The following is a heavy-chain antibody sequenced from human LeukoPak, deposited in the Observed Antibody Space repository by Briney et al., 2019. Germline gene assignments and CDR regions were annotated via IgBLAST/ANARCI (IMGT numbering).Heavy chain of an antibody. Sequence: GESLKISCKGSGYSFTSYWIGWVRQMPGKGLEWMGIIYPGGSDTRYSPSFQGQVTISADKSISTAYLQWSSLKASDTAMYYCARQHYYGSGSPQYYFDYWGQGTLVTVSS. D-gene: IGHD3-10*01. CDR3: ARQHYYGSGSPQYYFDY. CDR2: IYPGGSDT. V-gene: IGHV5-51*01. J-gene: IGHJ4*02. CDR1: GYSFTSYW.